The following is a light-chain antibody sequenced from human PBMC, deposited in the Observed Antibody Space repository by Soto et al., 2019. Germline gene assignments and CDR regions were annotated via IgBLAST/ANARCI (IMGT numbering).Light chain of an antibody. CDR1: QSLVYSDGNTY. J-gene: IGKJ3*01. Sequence: DVVMTQSPLSLPVTLGQPASISWRSSQSLVYSDGNTYLHWFQQRPGQSPRRLIYKVSNRDSGVPDRFSGSGSGTDFTLKISRVEAEDVGVYYCMQGTHWPFTFGPGTKVDIK. V-gene: IGKV2-30*01. CDR3: MQGTHWPFT. CDR2: KVS.